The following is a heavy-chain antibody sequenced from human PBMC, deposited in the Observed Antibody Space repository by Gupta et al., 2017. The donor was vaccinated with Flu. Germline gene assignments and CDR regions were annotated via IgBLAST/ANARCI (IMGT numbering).Heavy chain of an antibody. V-gene: IGHV4-34*01. CDR3: ARGLQGYGMDV. J-gene: IGHJ6*02. CDR1: GGSFSGYY. CDR2: INHSGST. Sequence: QVQLQQWGAGLLKPSETLSLTCAVYGGSFSGYYWSWIRQPPGKGLEWIGEINHSGSTNYNPSLKSRVTISVDTSKNQFSLKLSSVTAADTAVYYCARGLQGYGMDVWGQGTTVTVSS. D-gene: IGHD4-11*01.